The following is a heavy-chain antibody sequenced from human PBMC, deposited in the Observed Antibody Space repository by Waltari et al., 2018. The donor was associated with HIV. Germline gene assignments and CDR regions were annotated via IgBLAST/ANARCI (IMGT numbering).Heavy chain of an antibody. CDR1: ACTVRCDC. V-gene: IGHV3-53*02. Sequence: EVQLVETGGGLIQPGGSLRLSCAAAACTVRCDCMSWARQAPGKGLEWVSVFYSGGSTYYADSVKGRFTISRDNSKNTLYLQMNSLRAEDTAIYYCARGSEYSGYADAFDIWGQGTMVTVSS. D-gene: IGHD5-12*01. CDR2: FYSGGST. CDR3: ARGSEYSGYADAFDI. J-gene: IGHJ3*02.